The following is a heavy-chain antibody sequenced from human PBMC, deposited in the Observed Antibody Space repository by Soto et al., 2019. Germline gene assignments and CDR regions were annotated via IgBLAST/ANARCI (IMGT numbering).Heavy chain of an antibody. CDR3: SRDLAGYSHYYYYGMDV. Sequence: QVQLVQSGAEVKKPGASVKVSCKASGYTFTSYAMHWVRQAPGQRLAWMGWINAGNGNTKYSQKFQGRVTITSDTSATTANMKLCSLRSEDTAVYYCSRDLAGYSHYYYYGMDVWCQGTTVTVS. D-gene: IGHD5-18*01. V-gene: IGHV1-3*01. J-gene: IGHJ6*02. CDR2: INAGNGNT. CDR1: GYTFTSYA.